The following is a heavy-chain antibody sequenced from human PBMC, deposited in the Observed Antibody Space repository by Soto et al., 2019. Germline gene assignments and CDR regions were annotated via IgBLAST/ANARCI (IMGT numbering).Heavy chain of an antibody. J-gene: IGHJ4*02. V-gene: IGHV1-69*01. CDR3: ARGGHRVGATAPFDY. CDR2: IIPIFGTA. Sequence: QVQLVQSGAEVKKPGSSVKVSCKASGGTFSSYAISWVRQAPGQGLEWMGGIIPIFGTANYAQKFQGRVTITADESTSTAYVEPSSLRSEDTAVYYCARGGHRVGATAPFDYWGQGTLVTVSS. CDR1: GGTFSSYA. D-gene: IGHD1-26*01.